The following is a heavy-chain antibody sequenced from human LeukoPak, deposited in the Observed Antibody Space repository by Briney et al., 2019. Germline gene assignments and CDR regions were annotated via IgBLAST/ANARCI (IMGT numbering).Heavy chain of an antibody. D-gene: IGHD2-2*01. Sequence: SETLSLTCTVSGGSIRSTSYYWGWIRQPPGKGLEWIGEINHSGSTNYNPSLKSRVTISVDTSKNQSSLKLSSVTAADTAVYYCAIGHCSSTSCPTRFDPWGQGTLVTVPS. V-gene: IGHV4-39*07. CDR3: AIGHCSSTSCPTRFDP. CDR2: INHSGST. CDR1: GGSIRSTSYY. J-gene: IGHJ5*02.